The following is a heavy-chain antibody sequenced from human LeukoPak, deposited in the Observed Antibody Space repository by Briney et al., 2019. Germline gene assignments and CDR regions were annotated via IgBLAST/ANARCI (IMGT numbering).Heavy chain of an antibody. CDR1: GGSFSGYY. CDR2: INHSGST. V-gene: IGHV4-34*01. J-gene: IGHJ5*02. Sequence: SETLSLTCAVYGGSFSGYYWSWIRQPPGKGLEWIGEINHSGSTNYNPSLKSRVTISVDTSKNQFSLKLSSVTAADTAVYYCARRGYYYDILTGYSNWFDPWGQGTLVTVSS. D-gene: IGHD3-9*01. CDR3: ARRGYYYDILTGYSNWFDP.